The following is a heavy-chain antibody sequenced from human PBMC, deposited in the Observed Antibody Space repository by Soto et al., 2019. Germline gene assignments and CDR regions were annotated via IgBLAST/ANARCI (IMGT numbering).Heavy chain of an antibody. D-gene: IGHD1-7*01. J-gene: IGHJ4*02. CDR3: ANARNWNYVDLED. Sequence: QVQLVESGGGVVQPGRSLRLSCAASRFSFSVYGMHWVRQTPGKALEWVAAISYDGGNKHYADSVKGRFTVSRDNSKNTLYLQMNSLRGEDTAVYYCANARNWNYVDLEDWGQGTLVIVSS. V-gene: IGHV3-30*18. CDR1: RFSFSVYG. CDR2: ISYDGGNK.